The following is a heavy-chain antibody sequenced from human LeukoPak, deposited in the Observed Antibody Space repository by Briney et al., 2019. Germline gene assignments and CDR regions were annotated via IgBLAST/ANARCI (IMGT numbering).Heavy chain of an antibody. Sequence: PSETLSLTCVVDGGSFSGYYWTWIRQSPGKGLEWIGEIIHSGRTNYNPSLESRVTLLVDTPKNQFSLKLSSVTAADTAVYYCARGTVLMHYATFDSWGQGTLVTLSS. V-gene: IGHV4-34*12. D-gene: IGHD2-8*01. CDR2: IIHSGRT. J-gene: IGHJ4*02. CDR3: ARGTVLMHYATFDS. CDR1: GGSFSGYY.